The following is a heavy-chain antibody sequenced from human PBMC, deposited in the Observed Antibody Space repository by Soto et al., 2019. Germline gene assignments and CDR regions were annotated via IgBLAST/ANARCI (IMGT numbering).Heavy chain of an antibody. J-gene: IGHJ3*01. D-gene: IGHD1-26*01. CDR1: GFSFSTFT. CDR3: ARGSSAWEAFDV. Sequence: EVPLVESGGGLVKPGGSLRLSCAASGFSFSTFTMNWVRQAPGQGLEWVSSVSSTGTYIFYSESLKGRFTISRDNAKNSLYLQMNSLRAEDTAMYYCARGSSAWEAFDVWGQGTMVTVSS. CDR2: VSSTGTYI. V-gene: IGHV3-21*01.